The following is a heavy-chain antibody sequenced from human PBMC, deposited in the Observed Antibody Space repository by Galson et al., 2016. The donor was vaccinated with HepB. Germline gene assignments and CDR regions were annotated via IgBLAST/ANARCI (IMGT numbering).Heavy chain of an antibody. J-gene: IGHJ6*02. CDR1: GITFSSYG. CDR3: ARDPYSGSYWDYDYYGMDV. D-gene: IGHD1-26*01. V-gene: IGHV3-33*01. Sequence: SLRLSCAASGITFSSYGMHWVRQAPGKGLEWVAVIFFDGSKRYYADSVEGRFTISRDNSKNTLYLQMNSLRAEDTAVYYCARDPYSGSYWDYDYYGMDVWGQGTTVTVSS. CDR2: IFFDGSKR.